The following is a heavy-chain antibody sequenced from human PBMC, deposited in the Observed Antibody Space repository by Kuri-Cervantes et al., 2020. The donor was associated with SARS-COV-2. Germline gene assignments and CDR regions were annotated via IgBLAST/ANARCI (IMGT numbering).Heavy chain of an antibody. J-gene: IGHJ5*02. CDR1: GYSISSGYY. CDR2: IYHSGST. CDR3: ARDPNANHNNWFDP. Sequence: SETLSLTCAVSGYSISSGYYWGWIRQPPGRGLEWIGSIYHSGSTNYNPSLKSRVTISVDTSKNQFSLKLSSVTAADTAVYYSARDPNANHNNWFDPWGQGTLVTVSS. D-gene: IGHD4/OR15-4a*01. V-gene: IGHV4-38-2*02.